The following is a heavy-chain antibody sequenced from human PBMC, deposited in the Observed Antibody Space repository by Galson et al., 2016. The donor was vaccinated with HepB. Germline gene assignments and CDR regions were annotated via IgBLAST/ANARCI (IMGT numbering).Heavy chain of an antibody. J-gene: IGHJ5*02. D-gene: IGHD2-21*01. CDR2: INEDGSRT. Sequence: SLRLSCAASGFTLNSYWMHWVRQAPGKGLVWVSRINEDGSRTTYADSLKDRFTISRDNAKNIWNLQMNSLRADDTAVYYCARPRDDGGGRGWFDGWGQGTLVTVSS. CDR1: GFTLNSYW. CDR3: ARPRDDGGGRGWFDG. V-gene: IGHV3-74*03.